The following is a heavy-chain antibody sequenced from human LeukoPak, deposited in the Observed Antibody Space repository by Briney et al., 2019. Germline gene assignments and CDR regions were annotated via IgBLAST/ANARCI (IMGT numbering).Heavy chain of an antibody. D-gene: IGHD3-10*01. Sequence: SETLSLTCTVSGGSVSNSHYYWAWIRQPPGKGLEWIGTIFHSGTTYYSPSLTGRVAISVDTSMTQFSLRLSSVTAADTAVYYCARSVVVRGVMSGLQHYGMDVWAKGPRSPSP. V-gene: IGHV4-39*07. CDR2: IFHSGTT. J-gene: IGHJ6*02. CDR1: GGSVSNSHYY. CDR3: ARSVVVRGVMSGLQHYGMDV.